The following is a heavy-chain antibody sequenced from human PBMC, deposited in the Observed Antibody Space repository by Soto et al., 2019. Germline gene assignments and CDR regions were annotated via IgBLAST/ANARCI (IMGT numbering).Heavy chain of an antibody. V-gene: IGHV4-61*01. CDR2: MYYSGST. CDR3: ARGGYGDYFENWFDP. J-gene: IGHJ5*02. CDR1: GGSVSSGSYY. D-gene: IGHD4-17*01. Sequence: PAETLSLTCTVSGGSVSSGSYYWSWIRQPPGKGVEWIGYMYYSGSTNYNPSLKSRVTISLDTSKNQFSLKLCSVTAADTAVYYCARGGYGDYFENWFDPWGQGTLVTVSS.